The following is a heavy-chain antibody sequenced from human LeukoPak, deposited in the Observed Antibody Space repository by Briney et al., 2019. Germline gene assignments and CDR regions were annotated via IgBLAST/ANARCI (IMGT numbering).Heavy chain of an antibody. CDR2: IYHSGST. D-gene: IGHD2-21*01. CDR3: ARAQLGYSYLSLDY. Sequence: SETLSLTCAVSGGSISSSNWWNWVRQPPGKGLEWIGEIYHSGSTDYNPSLKSRVTISVDASKNQFSLKLSSVTAADTAVYYCARAQLGYSYLSLDYWGQGTLVTVSS. J-gene: IGHJ4*02. V-gene: IGHV4-4*02. CDR1: GGSISSSNW.